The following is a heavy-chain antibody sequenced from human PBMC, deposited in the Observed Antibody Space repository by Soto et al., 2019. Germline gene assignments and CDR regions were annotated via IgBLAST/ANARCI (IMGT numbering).Heavy chain of an antibody. J-gene: IGHJ6*03. CDR1: GGSFSGYY. V-gene: IGHV4-34*01. CDR2: INHSGST. CDR3: ARALGYYYYYMDV. Sequence: PSETLSLTCAVYGGSFSGYYWSWIRRPPGKGLEWIGEINHSGSTNYNPSLKSRVTISVDTSKNQFSLKLSSVTAADTAVYYCARALGYYYYYMDVWGKGTTVTVSS.